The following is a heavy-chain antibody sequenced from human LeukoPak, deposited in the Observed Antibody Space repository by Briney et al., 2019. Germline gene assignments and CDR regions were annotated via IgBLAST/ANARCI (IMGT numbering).Heavy chain of an antibody. J-gene: IGHJ6*02. V-gene: IGHV1-2*02. CDR2: INPNSGGT. D-gene: IGHD5-24*01. CDR1: GYTFTGYY. CDR3: AADSVEMPGYYYYGMDV. Sequence: ASVKVSCKASGYTFTGYYMHWVRQAPGQGLEWMGWINPNSGGTNYAQKFQGRVTMTRDTSISTAYMELSRLRSDDTAVYYCAADSVEMPGYYYYGMDVWGQGTTVTVSS.